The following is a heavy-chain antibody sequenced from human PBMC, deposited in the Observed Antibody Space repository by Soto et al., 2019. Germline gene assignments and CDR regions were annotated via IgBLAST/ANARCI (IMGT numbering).Heavy chain of an antibody. CDR1: GFTFSSHA. D-gene: IGHD3-3*02. J-gene: IGHJ4*02. Sequence: LRLSCAASGFTFSSHAMGWLRQAPGTGPEWVAFVDGSGSDTSYADSVKGRFTISRDNSEKMVFLQMNNLRAEDTAVYFCARDPFSRQTDYWGQGTLVTVS. V-gene: IGHV3-23*03. CDR2: VDGSGSDT. CDR3: ARDPFSRQTDY.